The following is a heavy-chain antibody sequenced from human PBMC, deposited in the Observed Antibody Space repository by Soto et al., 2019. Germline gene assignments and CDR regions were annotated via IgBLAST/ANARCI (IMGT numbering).Heavy chain of an antibody. CDR1: GGSISSYY. D-gene: IGHD6-6*01. CDR3: AALRGGIAPRHDY. Sequence: PSETLSLTCTVSGGSISSYYWSWIRQPPGKGLEWIGYIYYSGSTNYNPSLKSRVTISVDTSKNQFSLKLSSVTAADTAVYYCAALRGGIAPRHDYWGQGTLVTVSS. V-gene: IGHV4-59*01. CDR2: IYYSGST. J-gene: IGHJ4*02.